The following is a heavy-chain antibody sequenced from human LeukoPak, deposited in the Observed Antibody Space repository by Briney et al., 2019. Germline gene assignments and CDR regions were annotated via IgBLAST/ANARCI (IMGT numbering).Heavy chain of an antibody. Sequence: SVKVSCKASGYTFTGYYMHWVRQAPGQGLEWMGGIIPIFGTANYAQKFQGRVTITADESTSTAYMELSSLRSEDTAVYYCARAEYYYGSGSPFDYWGQGTLVTVSS. CDR1: GYTFTGYY. V-gene: IGHV1-69*13. CDR2: IIPIFGTA. CDR3: ARAEYYYGSGSPFDY. D-gene: IGHD3-10*01. J-gene: IGHJ4*02.